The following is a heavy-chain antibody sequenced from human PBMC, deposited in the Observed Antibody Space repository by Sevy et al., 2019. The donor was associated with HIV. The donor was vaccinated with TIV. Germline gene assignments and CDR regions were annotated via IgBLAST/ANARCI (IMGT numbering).Heavy chain of an antibody. CDR1: GFNFRTYS. J-gene: IGHJ4*02. Sequence: GGSLRLSCAASGFNFRTYSMNWVRQAPGKGLEWLSSISDDSRYLYYSHSVKGRFSISRANAKNLLFLQMNNLRVEDTAIYYCARDFTIFGVVSGIDYWGQGNLVTVSS. V-gene: IGHV3-21*04. CDR2: ISDDSRYL. CDR3: ARDFTIFGVVSGIDY. D-gene: IGHD3-3*01.